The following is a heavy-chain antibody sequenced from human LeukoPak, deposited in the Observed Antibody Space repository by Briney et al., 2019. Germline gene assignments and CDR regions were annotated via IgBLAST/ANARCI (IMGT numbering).Heavy chain of an antibody. D-gene: IGHD3-3*01. V-gene: IGHV3-7*01. CDR2: TTRDGSGK. J-gene: IGHJ4*02. Sequence: PGGSLRLSCITSGFNFRSYNMAWVRQAPGKGLEWLATTTRDGSGKEYVDSVRGRFTISRDNAKNSIYLQMNTLSAEDTAVYFCVTEFCYRFDYWGQGLLVTVSS. CDR1: GFNFRSYN. CDR3: VTEFCYRFDY.